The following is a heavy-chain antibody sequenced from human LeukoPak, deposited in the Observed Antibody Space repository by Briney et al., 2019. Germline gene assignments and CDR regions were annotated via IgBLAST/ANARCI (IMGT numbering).Heavy chain of an antibody. J-gene: IGHJ4*02. D-gene: IGHD6-13*01. CDR1: GFTFSSYA. V-gene: IGHV3-23*01. CDR2: ISGSGGST. Sequence: GGSLRLSCAASGFTFSSYAMSWVRQAPGKGLEWVSAISGSGGSTYYADSVKGRFTTSRDNSKNTLYLQMNSLRAEDTAVYYCATTAAAGTAYFDYWGQGTLVTVSS. CDR3: ATTAAAGTAYFDY.